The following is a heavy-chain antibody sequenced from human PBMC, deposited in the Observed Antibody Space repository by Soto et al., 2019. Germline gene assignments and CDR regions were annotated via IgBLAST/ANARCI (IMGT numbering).Heavy chain of an antibody. J-gene: IGHJ5*02. CDR1: GGSISSGDYY. V-gene: IGHV4-30-4*01. Sequence: QVQLQESGPGLVKPSQTLSLTCTVSGGSISSGDYYWSWIRQPPGKGLEWIGYIYYSGSTYYNPSLKSRVTVSVDPSKNQFPLKLSSVTAADTAVYYCARERPAGSRLDPWGQGTLVTVSS. D-gene: IGHD6-13*01. CDR3: ARERPAGSRLDP. CDR2: IYYSGST.